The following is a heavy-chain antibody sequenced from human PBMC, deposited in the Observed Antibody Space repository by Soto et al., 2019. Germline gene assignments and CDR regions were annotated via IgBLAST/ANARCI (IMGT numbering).Heavy chain of an antibody. D-gene: IGHD3-9*01. Sequence: EVDLVESGGGLAQPGRSLRLSCVASGFTFNDHGMHWVRQIPGRGLEWVSGISWNSGSIGYAESVKGRFTIFRDNAKNSLYLEMNSLRQEDTALYYWVRDTSAGWHLKDHWGQGVQVSVSS. V-gene: IGHV3-9*01. CDR3: VRDTSAGWHLKDH. J-gene: IGHJ4*02. CDR2: ISWNSGSI. CDR1: GFTFNDHG.